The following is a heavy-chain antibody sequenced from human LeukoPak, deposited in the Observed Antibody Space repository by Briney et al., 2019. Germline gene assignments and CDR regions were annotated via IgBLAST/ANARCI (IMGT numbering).Heavy chain of an antibody. CDR2: VYTSGNI. V-gene: IGHV4-61*02. Sequence: PSETLSLTCTVSGGSISSGSSYWSWIRQPAGKGLEWIGRVYTSGNINYNPSLKSRVTISVDTSKNQFSLKLSSVTAADTAVYYCARARGARYSSYFDYWGQGTLVTVSS. J-gene: IGHJ4*02. CDR1: GGSISSGSSY. D-gene: IGHD6-19*01. CDR3: ARARGARYSSYFDY.